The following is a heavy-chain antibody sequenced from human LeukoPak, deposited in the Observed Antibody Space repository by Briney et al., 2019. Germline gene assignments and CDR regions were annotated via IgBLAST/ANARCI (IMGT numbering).Heavy chain of an antibody. CDR1: GGSISSYY. V-gene: IGHV4-59*05. Sequence: PETLSLTCTVSGGSISSYYWSWIRQPPGKGLEWIGSIYYSGSTYYNPSLKSRVTISVDTSKNQFSLKLSSVTAADTAVYYCARRGEPLGYYYYYMDVWGKGTTVTVSS. CDR3: ARRGEPLGYYYYYMDV. CDR2: IYYSGST. D-gene: IGHD1-26*01. J-gene: IGHJ6*03.